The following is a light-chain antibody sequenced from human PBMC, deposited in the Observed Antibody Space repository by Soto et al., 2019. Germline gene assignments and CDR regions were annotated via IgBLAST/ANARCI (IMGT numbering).Light chain of an antibody. CDR1: QSVSSSY. V-gene: IGKV3-20*01. Sequence: EIVLTQSPGTLSLSPGERATLSCRASQSVSSSYLAWYQQKPGQAPRLLIHGASSRATGIPDRFSGSGSGTDFALTISRLEPEDFAVYYCQQYGTSPGTFGQGTKVEIE. J-gene: IGKJ1*01. CDR2: GAS. CDR3: QQYGTSPGT.